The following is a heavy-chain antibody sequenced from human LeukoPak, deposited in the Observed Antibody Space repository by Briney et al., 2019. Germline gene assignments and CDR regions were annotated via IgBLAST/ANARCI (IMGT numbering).Heavy chain of an antibody. CDR3: ARVNYGSGKTLADY. D-gene: IGHD3-10*01. Sequence: ASVKVSCKASGYTFTGYYMHWVRQAPGQGLEWMGWISAYNGNTNYAQKLQGRVTMTTDTSTSTAYMELRSLRSDDTAVYYCARVNYGSGKTLADYWGQGTLVTVSS. CDR2: ISAYNGNT. CDR1: GYTFTGYY. J-gene: IGHJ4*02. V-gene: IGHV1-18*04.